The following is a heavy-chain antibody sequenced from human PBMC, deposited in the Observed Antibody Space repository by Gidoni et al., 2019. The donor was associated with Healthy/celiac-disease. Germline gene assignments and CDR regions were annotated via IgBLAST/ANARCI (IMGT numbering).Heavy chain of an antibody. CDR2: ISGSCCST. CDR1: GFTFGSYT. CDR3: AKDMRPFGESQYFDY. V-gene: IGHV3-23*01. D-gene: IGHD3-10*01. J-gene: IGHJ4*02. Sequence: EVQLLESGGCLVQHGGSLRLSCAASGFTFGSYTMSWVRQAPVKGLEWVAAISGSCCSTYYADSVKGRFTISRDNSKNTLYLQMNSLRAEDTAVYYCAKDMRPFGESQYFDYWGQGTLVTVSS.